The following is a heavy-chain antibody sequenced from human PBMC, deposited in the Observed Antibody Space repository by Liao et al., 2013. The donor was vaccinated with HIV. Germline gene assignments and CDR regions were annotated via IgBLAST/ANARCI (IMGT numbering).Heavy chain of an antibody. V-gene: IGHV4-39*07. CDR3: ARVTPLITLGGVIPYSFDY. D-gene: IGHD3-16*02. Sequence: QVQLQESGPRLVKPSETLSLTCIASSGTISTSSYYWAWIRQSPGQGPEWIGSIYYRGTTYYNPSLKSRVVISVDTSKNQFSLKLSSVTAADTAVYYCARVTPLITLGGVIPYSFDYWGQGNLVTVSS. CDR1: SGTISTSSYY. CDR2: IYYRGTT. J-gene: IGHJ4*02.